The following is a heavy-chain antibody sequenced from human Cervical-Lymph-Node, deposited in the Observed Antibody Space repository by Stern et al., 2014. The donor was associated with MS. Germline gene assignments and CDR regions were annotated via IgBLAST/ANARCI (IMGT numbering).Heavy chain of an antibody. V-gene: IGHV4-31*03. CDR2: IYFSGGT. J-gene: IGHJ4*02. Sequence: QLQLQESGPGLVKPSQTLSLTCTVSGASISSANYYWNWIRQHPGRGLEWIGYIYFSGGTYYDPSLKSRIAMSVDTSKNQFSLKVESVTAADTAVYYCARGSAVTGSFDYWGQGTLVTVSS. CDR1: GASISSANYY. D-gene: IGHD6-19*01. CDR3: ARGSAVTGSFDY.